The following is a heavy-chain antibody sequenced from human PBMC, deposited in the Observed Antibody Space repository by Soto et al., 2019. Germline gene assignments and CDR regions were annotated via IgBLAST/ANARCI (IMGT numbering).Heavy chain of an antibody. V-gene: IGHV3-23*01. CDR3: ANEAVGGTRKITGSFDY. CDR2: VSASGSNT. Sequence: PGGSLRLSCAASGITFNNFALSWVRQAPGKGLKWVSGVSASGSNTHYADSVKGRFAISRDNSKNTLSLQMNGLRVDDTVFYFCANEAVGGTRKITGSFDYWGQGTLVTVSS. CDR1: GITFNNFA. D-gene: IGHD3-16*01. J-gene: IGHJ4*02.